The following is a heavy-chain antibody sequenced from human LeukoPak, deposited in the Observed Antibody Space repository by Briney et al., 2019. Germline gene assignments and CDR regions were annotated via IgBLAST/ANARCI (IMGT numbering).Heavy chain of an antibody. D-gene: IGHD6-13*01. CDR1: GFTVTSNY. CDR2: TRNKANSYTT. V-gene: IGHV3-72*01. J-gene: IGHJ4*02. Sequence: GGSLRLSCAASGFTVTSNYMNWVRQAPGKGLEWVGRTRNKANSYTTEYAASVKGRFTISRDDSKNSLYLQMNSLKTEDTAVYYCARGSSSWYRPPYFDYWGQGTLVTVSS. CDR3: ARGSSSWYRPPYFDY.